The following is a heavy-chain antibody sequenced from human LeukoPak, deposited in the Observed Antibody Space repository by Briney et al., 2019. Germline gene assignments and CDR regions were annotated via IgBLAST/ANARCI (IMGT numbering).Heavy chain of an antibody. Sequence: PGGSLRLSCAASGFTFSSYSMNWVRQAPGKGLEWVSSISSSSSYIYYADSVKGRFTISRDNAKNSLYLQMNSLRAEDTAVYYCARSKDIAAAGTVPPYYYYMDVWGKGTTVTVSS. CDR2: ISSSSSYI. V-gene: IGHV3-21*01. D-gene: IGHD6-13*01. CDR3: ARSKDIAAAGTVPPYYYYMDV. CDR1: GFTFSSYS. J-gene: IGHJ6*03.